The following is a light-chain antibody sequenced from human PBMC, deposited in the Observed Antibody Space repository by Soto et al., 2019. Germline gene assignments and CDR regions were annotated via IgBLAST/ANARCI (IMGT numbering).Light chain of an antibody. V-gene: IGLV2-23*02. CDR3: CSYPRTATFV. J-gene: IGLJ1*01. CDR2: DDD. Sequence: QSALTQPASVSGSPGQSISISCTKSSSDVGQDHFGFYFVSWHQQHPGQVPNVLIYDDDKRPSGVPDRFSASKSVNMSSLTISGLHPDDEAGYYGCSYPRTATFVFGTGTKLTVL. CDR1: SSDVGQDHF.